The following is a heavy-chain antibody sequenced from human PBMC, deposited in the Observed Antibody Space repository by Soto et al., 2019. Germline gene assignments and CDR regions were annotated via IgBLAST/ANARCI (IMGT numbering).Heavy chain of an antibody. D-gene: IGHD2-2*01. J-gene: IGHJ4*02. CDR1: DFSFTSHG. Sequence: ASVKVSCKAYDFSFTSHGISWVLRAPGQGLEWMGCISLYNGNTNYAQQFQGRVTMTTDTSTSTAYMELRSLRSDDTAMYFCAIYHLELFRFDYWGQGTLVTVSS. CDR3: AIYHLELFRFDY. V-gene: IGHV1-18*04. CDR2: ISLYNGNT.